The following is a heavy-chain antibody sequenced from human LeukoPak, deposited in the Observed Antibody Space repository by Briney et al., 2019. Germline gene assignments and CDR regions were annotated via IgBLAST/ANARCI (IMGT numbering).Heavy chain of an antibody. V-gene: IGHV3-30*18. Sequence: GGSLRLSCAASGFTFSSYDMHWVRQAPGKGLEWVAFISYDGSNKFYADSVKGRFTISRDNSKDTLYLQMNSLRPEDTAVYHCAKAPHCSGGSCYSDYFDSWGQGTLVTVSS. CDR3: AKAPHCSGGSCYSDYFDS. CDR1: GFTFSSYD. D-gene: IGHD2-15*01. J-gene: IGHJ4*02. CDR2: ISYDGSNK.